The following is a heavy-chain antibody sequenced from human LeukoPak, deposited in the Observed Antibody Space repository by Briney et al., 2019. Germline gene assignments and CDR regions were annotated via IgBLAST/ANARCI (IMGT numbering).Heavy chain of an antibody. D-gene: IGHD3-3*01. Sequence: APVKVSCKASGYTFTGYYVHWVRQAPGQGLEWMGWINPNSGGTNYAQKFQGWVTMTRDTSISTAYMELSRLRSDDTAVYYCARGGGDDFWSGYYPYNWFDPWGQGTLVTVSS. CDR1: GYTFTGYY. J-gene: IGHJ5*02. CDR2: INPNSGGT. V-gene: IGHV1-2*04. CDR3: ARGGGDDFWSGYYPYNWFDP.